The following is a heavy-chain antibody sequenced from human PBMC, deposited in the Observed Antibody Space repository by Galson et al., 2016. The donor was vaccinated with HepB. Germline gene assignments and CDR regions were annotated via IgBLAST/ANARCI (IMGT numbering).Heavy chain of an antibody. V-gene: IGHV5-10-1*01. J-gene: IGHJ4*02. CDR2: IDPSDSYT. D-gene: IGHD6-19*01. Sequence: QSGAEVKKPGESLRISCKASGHSFTSHLISWVRHMPGKGLEWMGKIDPSDSYTDYSPSFQGHVTISADRSVNTAYLQWTSLKASDSAMYYCAWHESLALAGIVYWGQGTLVTVSS. CDR3: AWHESLALAGIVY. CDR1: GHSFTSHL.